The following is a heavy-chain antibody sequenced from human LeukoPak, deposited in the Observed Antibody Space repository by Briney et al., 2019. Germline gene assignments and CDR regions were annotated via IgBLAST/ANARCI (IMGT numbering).Heavy chain of an antibody. CDR2: ISYGVSNK. J-gene: IGHJ4*02. V-gene: IGHV3-30*18. Sequence: GRSLRLSCAASGFIFSSFGMHWVRQAPGKGLEWVAVISYGVSNKYYADSVKGRFTISRDNSENTLYLQMNSLRAEDTAVYYCAKDLAYGSGSLDYWGQGTLVTVSS. D-gene: IGHD3-10*01. CDR3: AKDLAYGSGSLDY. CDR1: GFIFSSFG.